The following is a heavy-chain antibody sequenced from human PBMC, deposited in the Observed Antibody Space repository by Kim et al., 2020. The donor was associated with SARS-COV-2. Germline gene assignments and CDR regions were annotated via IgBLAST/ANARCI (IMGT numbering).Heavy chain of an antibody. J-gene: IGHJ6*02. CDR2: IYYSGST. V-gene: IGHV4-59*13. D-gene: IGHD3-9*01. CDR3: ARTGVRYFDWLWGMDV. Sequence: SETLSLTCTVSGGSISSYYWSWIRQPPGKGLEWIGYIYYSGSTNYNPSLKSRVTISVDTSKNQFSLKLSSVTAADTAVYYCARTGVRYFDWLWGMDVWGQGTTVTVSS. CDR1: GGSISSYY.